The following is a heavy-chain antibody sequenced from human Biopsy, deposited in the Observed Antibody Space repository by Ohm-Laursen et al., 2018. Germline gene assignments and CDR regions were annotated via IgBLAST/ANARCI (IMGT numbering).Heavy chain of an antibody. J-gene: IGHJ4*02. CDR2: IYYSGRP. CDR3: ARGGRYYYDSPDN. Sequence: SETLSLTCTVSGDSIARYYWTWIRQSPGKGLEWIAYIYYSGRPNYNPSLKGRVVISVDRSRNQFFLKLTSATAADTAVYYCARGGRYYYDSPDNWGQGTLVIVSS. CDR1: GDSIARYY. V-gene: IGHV4-59*01. D-gene: IGHD3-22*01.